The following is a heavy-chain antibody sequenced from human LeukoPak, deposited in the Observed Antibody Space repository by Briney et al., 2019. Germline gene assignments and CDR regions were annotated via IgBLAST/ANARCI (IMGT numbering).Heavy chain of an antibody. V-gene: IGHV4-30-4*01. D-gene: IGHD6-13*01. CDR3: ASGRGIAAAGTWAFDI. J-gene: IGHJ3*02. CDR1: GGSISSGDYY. CDR2: IYYSGST. Sequence: SETLSLTCTVSGGSISSGDYYWSWIRQPPGKGLEWIGYIYYSGSTYYNPSLRSRVTISVDTSNNQFSLKLSSVTAADTAVYYCASGRGIAAAGTWAFDIWGQGTMVTVSS.